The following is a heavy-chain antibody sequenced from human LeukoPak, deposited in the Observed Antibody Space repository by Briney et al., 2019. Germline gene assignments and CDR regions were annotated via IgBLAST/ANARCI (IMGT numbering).Heavy chain of an antibody. CDR3: ARGPPIAAQFDP. CDR2: INHSGST. V-gene: IGHV4-34*01. CDR1: GGSFSGYY. D-gene: IGHD6-6*01. Sequence: SETLSLTCAVYGGSFSGYYWSWIRQPPGKGLGWIGEINHSGSTNYNPSLKSRVTISVDTSKNQFSLKLSSVTAADTAVYYCARGPPIAAQFDPWGQGTLVTVSS. J-gene: IGHJ5*02.